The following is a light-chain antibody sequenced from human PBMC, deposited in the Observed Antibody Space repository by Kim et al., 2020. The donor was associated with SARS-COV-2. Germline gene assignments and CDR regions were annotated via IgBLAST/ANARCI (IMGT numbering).Light chain of an antibody. CDR2: DVS. V-gene: IGLV2-14*03. Sequence: SITISCTGTSSDVGDYGYVSWYQQHPGKTPKLMIYDVSNRPSGVSNRFSGSKSGNTASLTISGLQAEDEADYYCSSYTTTSTPYVVFGGGTKVTVL. CDR3: SSYTTTSTPYVV. CDR1: SSDVGDYGY. J-gene: IGLJ2*01.